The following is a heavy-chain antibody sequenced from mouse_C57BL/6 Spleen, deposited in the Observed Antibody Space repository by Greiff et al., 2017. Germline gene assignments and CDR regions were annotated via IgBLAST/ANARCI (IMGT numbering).Heavy chain of an antibody. CDR2: IHPNSGST. D-gene: IGHD1-1*01. Sequence: VQLQQPGAELVKPGASVTLSCKASGYTFTSYWMHWVKQRPGQGLEWIGMIHPNSGSTNYNEKFKSKATLTVDKSSRTAYMQLSSLTSEDSAFYYCAQNYYGSSLCFAYWGQGTLVTFSA. CDR3: AQNYYGSSLCFAY. V-gene: IGHV1-64*01. CDR1: GYTFTSYW. J-gene: IGHJ3*01.